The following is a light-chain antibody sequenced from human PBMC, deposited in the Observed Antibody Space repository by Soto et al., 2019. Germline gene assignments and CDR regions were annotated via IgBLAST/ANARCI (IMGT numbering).Light chain of an antibody. J-gene: IGLJ2*01. CDR1: SSNIGAGYD. V-gene: IGLV1-40*01. Sequence: QSVLTQPPSVSGAPGQRVTISCTGSSSNIGAGYDVHWYQQLPGTAPKLLIYGNSNRPSGVPDRFSGSKSGASASLAITGLQAEDVADYYFQSHDSSLTTEMVFGGGTKLTVL. CDR3: QSHDSSLTTEMV. CDR2: GNS.